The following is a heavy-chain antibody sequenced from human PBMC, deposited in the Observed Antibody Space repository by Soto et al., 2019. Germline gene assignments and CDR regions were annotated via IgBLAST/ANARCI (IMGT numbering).Heavy chain of an antibody. CDR2: TRNKANSYTT. D-gene: IGHD4-17*01. V-gene: IGHV3-72*01. Sequence: EVQLVVSGGGLVQPGGSLILSCVASGFTFCDPYIDWVRQATGKWLEWFGRTRNKANSYTTEYASSVKGRCTIASDDSKTSMYLQMNRLITVYTAVYYSARGVMTTVTYLDYWGQGTLVSVSS. J-gene: IGHJ4*02. CDR1: GFTFCDPY. CDR3: ARGVMTTVTYLDY.